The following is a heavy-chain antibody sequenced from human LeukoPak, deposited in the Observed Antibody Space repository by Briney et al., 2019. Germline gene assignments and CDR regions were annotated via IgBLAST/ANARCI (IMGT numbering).Heavy chain of an antibody. Sequence: ASVKVSCKASGYTFTDYYINWVRQAPGQGLEWMGWINPNSGGTNYAQKFQGRVTFTRDTSTSTAYMELSRLRSDDTAVYFCARGYDSSAYKLPIDSWGQGTLVSVSS. CDR2: INPNSGGT. V-gene: IGHV1-2*02. D-gene: IGHD3-22*01. J-gene: IGHJ4*02. CDR1: GYTFTDYY. CDR3: ARGYDSSAYKLPIDS.